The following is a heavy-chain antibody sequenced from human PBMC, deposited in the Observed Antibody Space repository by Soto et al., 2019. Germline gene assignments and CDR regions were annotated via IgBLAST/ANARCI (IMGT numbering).Heavy chain of an antibody. D-gene: IGHD3-22*01. CDR1: GGTFSRYG. CDR3: ARQFDYESSGYYYTY. J-gene: IGHJ4*01. V-gene: IGHV1-69*13. CDR2: IVPMFGTA. Sequence: SVKVSCKASGGTFSRYGISWVRKAPGQGLEWMGGIVPMFGTANHAQKFQGRDTITAVESTSTAYMERSSLRSEDTAVYYCARQFDYESSGYYYTYWGQ.